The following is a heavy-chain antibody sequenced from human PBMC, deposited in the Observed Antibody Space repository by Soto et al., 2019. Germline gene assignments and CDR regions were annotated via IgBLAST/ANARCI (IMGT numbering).Heavy chain of an antibody. D-gene: IGHD1-26*01. V-gene: IGHV3-23*01. Sequence: GGSLGLSCAASEFTFSSYAMIWVRLAPGKGLEWVSSISTSAGNTYYADSVKGRFTISRDNSKNTLYLQMNSLRADDTAVYYCAKSGSPSYFDYWGQGTLVTVS. CDR2: ISTSAGNT. J-gene: IGHJ4*02. CDR1: EFTFSSYA. CDR3: AKSGSPSYFDY.